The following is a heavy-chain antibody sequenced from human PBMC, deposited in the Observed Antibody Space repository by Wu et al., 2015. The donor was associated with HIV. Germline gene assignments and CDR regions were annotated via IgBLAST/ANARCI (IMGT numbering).Heavy chain of an antibody. Sequence: QVQLVQSGAEIKKPGSSVKVSCKASRDTFKRFAITWVRQAPGQGLECMGKITPILGSTVYTQKFQDRVTITADESTSTSYMELSSLTSEDTAVYYCARAWATSITMKEGFDPWGQGTLVTVSS. D-gene: IGHD3-22*01. V-gene: IGHV1-69*11. J-gene: IGHJ5*02. CDR3: ARAWATSITMKEGFDP. CDR2: ITPILGST. CDR1: RDTFKRFA.